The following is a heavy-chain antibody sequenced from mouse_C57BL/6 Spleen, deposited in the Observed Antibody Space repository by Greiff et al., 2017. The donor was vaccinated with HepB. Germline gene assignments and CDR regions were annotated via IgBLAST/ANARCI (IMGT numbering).Heavy chain of an antibody. CDR1: GYTFTSYW. V-gene: IGHV1-69*01. CDR3: ARFEVYDGYLDY. Sequence: VQLQQPGAELVMPGASVKLSCKASGYTFTSYWMHWVKQRPGQGLEWIGEIDPSDSYTNYNQKFKGKSTVTVDKSSSTAYMQLSSLTSEDSAVYYCARFEVYDGYLDYWGQGTTLTVSS. D-gene: IGHD2-3*01. CDR2: IDPSDSYT. J-gene: IGHJ2*01.